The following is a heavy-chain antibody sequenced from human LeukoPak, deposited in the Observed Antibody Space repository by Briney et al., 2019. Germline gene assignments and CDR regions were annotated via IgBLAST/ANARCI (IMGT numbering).Heavy chain of an antibody. J-gene: IGHJ4*02. CDR1: GYTFTSYG. D-gene: IGHD1-14*01. Sequence: ASVKVSCKASGYTFTSYGISWVRQARGQGLEWMGWINAYNSNTNYAQKLQGRVTMTTDTSTSTAYIELRSLRSDDTAVYYCARDLPRRISLVYFDYWGQGTLVTVSS. CDR3: ARDLPRRISLVYFDY. CDR2: INAYNSNT. V-gene: IGHV1-18*01.